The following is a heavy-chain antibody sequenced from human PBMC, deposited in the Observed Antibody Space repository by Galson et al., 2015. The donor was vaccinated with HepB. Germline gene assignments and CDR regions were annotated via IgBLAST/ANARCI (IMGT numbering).Heavy chain of an antibody. J-gene: IGHJ4*02. CDR3: ARETPDTYYFDY. Sequence: SVKVSCKASGYTFTSYYITWVRQAPGQGLEWMGWISGYNGDTNYAQKFQGRVTLTRDSSTSTIYMEVNSLTSDDTAVYYCARETPDTYYFDYWGQGTLVTVSS. CDR1: GYTFTSYY. CDR2: ISGYNGDT. D-gene: IGHD2-15*01. V-gene: IGHV1-18*04.